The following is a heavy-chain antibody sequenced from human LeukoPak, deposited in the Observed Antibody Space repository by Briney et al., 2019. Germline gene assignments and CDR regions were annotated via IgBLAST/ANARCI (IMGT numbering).Heavy chain of an antibody. Sequence: PSETLSLTCAVYGGSFSGYYWSWIRQPPGKGLEWIGEINHSGSTNYNPSLKSRVTISVDTSKNQFSLKLSSVTAADTAVYHCARVNYYDSSGYDYWGQGTLVTVSS. CDR1: GGSFSGYY. CDR3: ARVNYYDSSGYDY. J-gene: IGHJ4*02. V-gene: IGHV4-34*01. CDR2: INHSGST. D-gene: IGHD3-22*01.